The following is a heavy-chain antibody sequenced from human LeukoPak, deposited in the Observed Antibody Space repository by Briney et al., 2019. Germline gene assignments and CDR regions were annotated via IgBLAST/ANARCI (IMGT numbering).Heavy chain of an antibody. V-gene: IGHV3-48*01. CDR1: GFNFSDYS. CDR2: IFSCSCSM. CDR3: ARQNGAGYYYYFDS. D-gene: IGHD3-22*01. Sequence: GGSLTLSCAASGFNFSDYSMNWLRQAPGKGLEWVSYIFSCSCSMYYADFVKGRFTISRDNARSSLYLQMNSLRAEDTAVYYCARQNGAGYYYYFDSWGQGTLVTVSS. J-gene: IGHJ4*02.